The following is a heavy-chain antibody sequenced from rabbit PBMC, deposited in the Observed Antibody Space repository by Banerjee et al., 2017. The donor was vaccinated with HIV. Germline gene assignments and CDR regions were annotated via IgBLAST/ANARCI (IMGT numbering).Heavy chain of an antibody. CDR3: ARDLAGVIGWNFNL. D-gene: IGHD4-1*01. V-gene: IGHV1S45*01. CDR2: IFAGSSGST. J-gene: IGHJ4*01. Sequence: EESGGDLVKPEGSLTLTCTASGFSFSSSYWICWVRQAPGKGLEWIGCIFAGSSGSTYYANWAKGRFTISKTSSTTVTLQMTSLTAADTATHFCARDLAGVIGWNFNLWGQGTL. CDR1: GFSFSSSYW.